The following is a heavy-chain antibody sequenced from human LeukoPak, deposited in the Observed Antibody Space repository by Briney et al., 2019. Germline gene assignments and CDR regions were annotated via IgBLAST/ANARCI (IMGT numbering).Heavy chain of an antibody. CDR2: INPNSGGT. J-gene: IGHJ4*02. V-gene: IGHV1-2*02. CDR3: ARGREPFLDGDYYGSGSQGAFDY. CDR1: GYTFTGYY. Sequence: GASVKVSCKASGYTFTGYYMHWVRQAPGQGLEWMGWINPNSGGTNYAQKFQGRVTMTRDTSISTAYMELSRLRSDDTAVYYCARGREPFLDGDYYGSGSQGAFDYWGQGTLVTVSS. D-gene: IGHD3-10*01.